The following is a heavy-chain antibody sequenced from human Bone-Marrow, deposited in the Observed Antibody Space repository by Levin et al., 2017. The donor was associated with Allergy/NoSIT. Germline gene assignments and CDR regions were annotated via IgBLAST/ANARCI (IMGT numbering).Heavy chain of an antibody. CDR1: GYIFTGQY. CDR2: INPDSGGT. Sequence: PSASVKVSCKASGYIFTGQYMHWVRQAPGQGLEWMGRINPDSGGTNYAQKFQDRVTMTRDTSISTAYMELRRLISDDTAMYYCASTTTGGGMDVWGQGTTVTVSS. J-gene: IGHJ6*02. V-gene: IGHV1-2*02. CDR3: ASTTTGGGMDV. D-gene: IGHD4-17*01.